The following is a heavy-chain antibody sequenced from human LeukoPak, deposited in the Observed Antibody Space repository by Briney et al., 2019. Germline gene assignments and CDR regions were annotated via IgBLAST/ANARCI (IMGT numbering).Heavy chain of an antibody. J-gene: IGHJ4*02. V-gene: IGHV4-39*07. CDR2: IYYSGST. Sequence: PSETLSLTCTVSGGSISSSSYYWGWIRQPPGKGLEWIGSIYYSGSTYYNPSLKSRVTISVDTSKNQFSLKLSSVTAADTAVYYCARAPPPRYSYGFYFDYWGQGTLVTVSS. CDR1: GGSISSSSYY. D-gene: IGHD5-18*01. CDR3: ARAPPPRYSYGFYFDY.